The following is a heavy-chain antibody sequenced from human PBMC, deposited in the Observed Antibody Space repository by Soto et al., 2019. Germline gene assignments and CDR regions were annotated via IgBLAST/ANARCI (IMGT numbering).Heavy chain of an antibody. CDR1: GFSLSTSGMR. CDR2: IDWDDDK. Sequence: SGPTLVNPTQTRTLTCTFSGFSLSTSGMRVNWIRQPPGKALEWLARIDWDDDKFYSTSLKTRLTISKDTSKNQVVLTMTNMDPVDTATYYCARITDYYYGMDVWGQGTTVTVSS. V-gene: IGHV2-70*04. CDR3: ARITDYYYGMDV. J-gene: IGHJ6*02.